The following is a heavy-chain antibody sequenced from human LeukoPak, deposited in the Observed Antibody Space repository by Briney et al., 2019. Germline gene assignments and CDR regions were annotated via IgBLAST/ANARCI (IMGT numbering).Heavy chain of an antibody. J-gene: IGHJ5*02. V-gene: IGHV1-18*01. CDR2: ISAYNGDT. CDR1: GYTFTSYG. D-gene: IGHD1-14*01. CDR3: AREASTTWPNWFDP. Sequence: ASVKVSCKASGYTFTSYGISWVRQAPGQGLEWMGWISAYNGDTKYSQKLQGRVTMTTDTSTGTAYMDLRSLRSDDTAVYYCAREASTTWPNWFDPWGQGTLVTVSS.